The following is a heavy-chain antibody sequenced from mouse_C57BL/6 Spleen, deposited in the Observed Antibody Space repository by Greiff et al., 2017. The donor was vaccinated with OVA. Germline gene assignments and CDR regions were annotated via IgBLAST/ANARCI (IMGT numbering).Heavy chain of an antibody. V-gene: IGHV1-61*01. CDR3: ARDYGNYVHWYFDV. CDR2: IYPSDSET. D-gene: IGHD2-1*01. Sequence: VQLQQPGAELVRPGSSVKLSCKASGYTFTSYWMDWVKQRPGQGLEWIGNIYPSDSETHYNQKFKDKATLTVDKSSSTAYMQLSSLTSEDSAVYYCARDYGNYVHWYFDVWGTGTTVTVSS. J-gene: IGHJ1*03. CDR1: GYTFTSYW.